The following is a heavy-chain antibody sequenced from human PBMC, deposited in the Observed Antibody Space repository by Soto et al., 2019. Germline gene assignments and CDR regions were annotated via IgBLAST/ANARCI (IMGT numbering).Heavy chain of an antibody. D-gene: IGHD3-22*01. V-gene: IGHV1-18*01. J-gene: IGHJ4*02. CDR2: ISAYNGNT. Sequence: ASVKVSCKASGYTFTSYGISWVRQAPGQGLEWMGWISAYNGNTNYAQKLQGRVTMTTDTSTSTAYTELRSLRSDDTAVYYCARAPLDYYYDSSGPFDYWGQGTLVTVSS. CDR3: ARAPLDYYYDSSGPFDY. CDR1: GYTFTSYG.